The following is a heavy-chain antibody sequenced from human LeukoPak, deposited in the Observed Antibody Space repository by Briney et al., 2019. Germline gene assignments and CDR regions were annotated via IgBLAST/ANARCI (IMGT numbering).Heavy chain of an antibody. CDR1: GYTFTGYY. CDR2: INPNSGGT. D-gene: IGHD3-10*01. J-gene: IGHJ4*02. CDR3: ARDKDMVRGVIIPEYYFDY. Sequence: ASVKVSCKASGYTFTGYYMHWVRQAPGQGLEWMGWINPNSGGTNYAQKFQGRVTMTRDTSISTAYMELSRLRSDDTAVYYCARDKDMVRGVIIPEYYFDYWGQGTLVTVSS. V-gene: IGHV1-2*02.